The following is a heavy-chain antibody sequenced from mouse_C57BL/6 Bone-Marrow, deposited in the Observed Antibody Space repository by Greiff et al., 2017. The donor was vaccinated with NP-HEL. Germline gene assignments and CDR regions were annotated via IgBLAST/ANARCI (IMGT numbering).Heavy chain of an antibody. CDR3: ASGGDYDDWFAY. Sequence: QVQLQQSGAELVMPGASVKLSCKASGYTFTSYWLHWVKQRPGQGLAWIGEIDPSDSYTNYNQKFKGKSTLTVDKSSSTAYMQLSSLTSEDSAVYYCASGGDYDDWFAYWGQGTLVTVSA. D-gene: IGHD2-4*01. CDR1: GYTFTSYW. CDR2: IDPSDSYT. V-gene: IGHV1-69*01. J-gene: IGHJ3*01.